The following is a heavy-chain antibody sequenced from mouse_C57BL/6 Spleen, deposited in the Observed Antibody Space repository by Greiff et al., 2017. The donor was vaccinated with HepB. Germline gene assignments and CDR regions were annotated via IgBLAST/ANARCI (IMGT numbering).Heavy chain of an antibody. CDR2: IYPGSGST. Sequence: QVQLQQPGAELVKPGASVKMSCQASCYTFTSYWITWVKPRQGQGLEWIGDIYPGSGSTNYNEKFKSKANLTVDTSSSTAYMQLSSLTSEDSAVYYCARVGDNYGSSYWYFDVWGTGTTVTVSS. J-gene: IGHJ1*03. CDR1: CYTFTSYW. CDR3: ARVGDNYGSSYWYFDV. D-gene: IGHD1-1*01. V-gene: IGHV1-55*01.